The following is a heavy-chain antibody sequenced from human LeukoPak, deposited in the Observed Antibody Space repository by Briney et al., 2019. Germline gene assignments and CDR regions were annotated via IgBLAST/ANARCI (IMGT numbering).Heavy chain of an antibody. CDR3: ARELGGYSYGFGDY. J-gene: IGHJ4*02. V-gene: IGHV3-33*01. D-gene: IGHD5-18*01. Sequence: GGSLRLSCAASGFTFSRYGMHWVRQAPGKGLEWVAVIWYDGSNKYYADSVKGRFTISRDNSKNTLYLQMNSLRAEDTAVYYCARELGGYSYGFGDYWGQGTLVTVSS. CDR1: GFTFSRYG. CDR2: IWYDGSNK.